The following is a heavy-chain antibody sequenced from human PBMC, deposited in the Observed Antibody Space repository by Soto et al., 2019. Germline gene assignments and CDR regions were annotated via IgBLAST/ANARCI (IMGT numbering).Heavy chain of an antibody. D-gene: IGHD6-19*01. CDR2: ISYDGSNK. CDR3: VFATPGIAVGATYF. Sequence: GGSLRLSCAASGFTFSNYGMHWVRQAPGKGLEWVAVISYDGSNKYYADSVKGRFTISRDNSKNTLYLQLNSLRAEDTAVYYCVFATPGIAVGATYFCGQVTLGIVSS. J-gene: IGHJ4*02. CDR1: GFTFSNYG. V-gene: IGHV3-30*03.